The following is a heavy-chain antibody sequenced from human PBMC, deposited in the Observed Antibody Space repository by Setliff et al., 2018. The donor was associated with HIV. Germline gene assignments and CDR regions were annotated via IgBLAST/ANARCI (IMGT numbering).Heavy chain of an antibody. CDR1: GFTFDDYA. Sequence: GGSLRLSCEASGFTFDDYAMHWGRQAPGKGLEWVAGINWNSVSRAYADSVQGRFTISRDNAKNLVYLEMNSLRPEDTALYYRAKDESYHDYIWGSSVLAYWGQGTLVTVSS. J-gene: IGHJ4*02. V-gene: IGHV3-9*01. D-gene: IGHD3-16*01. CDR3: AKDESYHDYIWGSSVLAY. CDR2: INWNSVSR.